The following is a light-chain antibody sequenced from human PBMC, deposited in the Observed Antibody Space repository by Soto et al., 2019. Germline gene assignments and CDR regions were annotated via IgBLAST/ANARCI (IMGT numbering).Light chain of an antibody. J-gene: IGKJ1*01. CDR1: QGIRND. V-gene: IGKV1-17*01. CDR2: AAS. Sequence: DIQITQSPSSLSASVGDRVTITCRARQGIRNDLGWYQQKPGKAPKRLIYAASSLPSGAPSRFSGSVSGKEFSHTISSLQPEEFATDCCLQHNSYPVTFGQGTNVDIK. CDR3: LQHNSYPVT.